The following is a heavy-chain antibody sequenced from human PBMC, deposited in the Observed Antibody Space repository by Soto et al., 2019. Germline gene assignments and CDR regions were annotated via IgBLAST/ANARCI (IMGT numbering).Heavy chain of an antibody. D-gene: IGHD4-4*01. V-gene: IGHV3-11*01. CDR2: ISGSGSTI. CDR3: ARALKQYGAFDI. Sequence: KPGGSLRLSCAASGFTFSDYYMGWIRQAPGKGLEWVSYISGSGSTIYYADSVKGRFTISRDNAKNSLYLRMNTLRAEDTAVYYCARALKQYGAFDIWGQGTMVTVSS. J-gene: IGHJ3*02. CDR1: GFTFSDYY.